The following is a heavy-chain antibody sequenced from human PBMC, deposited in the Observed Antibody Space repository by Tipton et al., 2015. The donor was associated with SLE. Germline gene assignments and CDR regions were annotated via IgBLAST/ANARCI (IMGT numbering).Heavy chain of an antibody. D-gene: IGHD3-10*01. Sequence: SLRLSCAASGFTFSSYAMHWVRQAPGKGLEWVAVISYDGSNKYYADSVKGRFTISRDNSKNTLYLQMNSLRAEDTAVYYCARDIAGYYFDYWGQGTLVTVSS. CDR2: ISYDGSNK. CDR1: GFTFSSYA. J-gene: IGHJ4*02. CDR3: ARDIAGYYFDY. V-gene: IGHV3-30*04.